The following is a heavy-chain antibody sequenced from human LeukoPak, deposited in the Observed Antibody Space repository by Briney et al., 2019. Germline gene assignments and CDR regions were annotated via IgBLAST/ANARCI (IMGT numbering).Heavy chain of an antibody. D-gene: IGHD5-12*01. V-gene: IGHV3-48*03. CDR2: IRSGGYTI. J-gene: IGHJ4*02. CDR3: TRVVFAGYESDY. CDR1: GLTLSSYE. Sequence: GRTLSLSRSVSGLTLSSYEISWVRQAPGKGLEWLSSIRSGGYTIVYADYVKGRFTMSRDNAKNSLYLQMNSLRDEDTAVYYCTRVVFAGYESDYWGQGTRVTVSS.